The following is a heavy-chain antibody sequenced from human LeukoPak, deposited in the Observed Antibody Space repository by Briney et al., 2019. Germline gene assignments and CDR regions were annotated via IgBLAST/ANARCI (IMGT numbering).Heavy chain of an antibody. J-gene: IGHJ2*01. CDR3: ARGVAGTWYFDF. V-gene: IGHV3-74*01. CDR1: GFIFSSYW. Sequence: GGSLRLSCAASGFIFSSYWMHWVRQAPGKGLVWVSHINSDGSSTSYADSVKGRFTISRDNAKNTLYLQTNSLRAEDTAVYYCARGVAGTWYFDFWGRGTLVTVSS. D-gene: IGHD6-19*01. CDR2: INSDGSST.